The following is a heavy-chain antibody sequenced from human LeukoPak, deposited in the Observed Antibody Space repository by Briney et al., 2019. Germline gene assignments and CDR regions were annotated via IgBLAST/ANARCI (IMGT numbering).Heavy chain of an antibody. V-gene: IGHV4-59*01. Sequence: PSETLSLTCTVSGGSISSYYWSWIRKPPGKGLEWIGYIYYSGSTNYNPSLKSRVTISVDTSKNQFSLKLSSVTAADTAVYYCARARELLPNFDYWGQGTLVTVSS. J-gene: IGHJ4*02. CDR1: GGSISSYY. D-gene: IGHD1-26*01. CDR3: ARARELLPNFDY. CDR2: IYYSGST.